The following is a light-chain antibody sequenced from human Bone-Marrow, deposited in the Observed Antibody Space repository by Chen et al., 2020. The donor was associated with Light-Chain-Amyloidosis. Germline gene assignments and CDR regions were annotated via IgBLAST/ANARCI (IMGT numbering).Light chain of an antibody. CDR3: PPADSSGTYELI. CDR1: DFPTKY. Sequence: SYELPQPHSVSGSPGQTLRITCAGDDFPTKYAYWYQQKPGQAPVLVIHRDTSRPSGIAERFSGSSSGTTSTLTISGVHSEDEADYHCPPADSSGTYELIFGGVTKLTVL. V-gene: IGLV3-25*03. CDR2: RDT. J-gene: IGLJ2*01.